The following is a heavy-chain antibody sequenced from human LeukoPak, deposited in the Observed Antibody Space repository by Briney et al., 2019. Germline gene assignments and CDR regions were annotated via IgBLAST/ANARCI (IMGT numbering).Heavy chain of an antibody. CDR1: GFTFSSYW. CDR3: ARDREYYGSGSSRPLAGMDV. D-gene: IGHD3-10*01. J-gene: IGHJ6*02. CDR2: IKQDGSEK. Sequence: GGSLRLSCAASGFTFSSYWMSWVRQAPGKGLEWVANIKQDGSEKYYVDSVKGRFTISRDNAKNSLYLQINSLRAEDTAVYYCARDREYYGSGSSRPLAGMDVWGQGTTVTVSS. V-gene: IGHV3-7*01.